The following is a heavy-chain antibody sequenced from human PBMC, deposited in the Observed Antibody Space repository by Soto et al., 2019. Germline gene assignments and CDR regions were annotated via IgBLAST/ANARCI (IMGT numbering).Heavy chain of an antibody. D-gene: IGHD5-18*01. CDR2: IYYSGST. CDR3: ARVSGRYSYGSSGWSLSGYYGMDV. V-gene: IGHV4-61*01. CDR1: GGSISSGSYY. J-gene: IGHJ6*02. Sequence: SETLSLTCAVSGGSISSGSYYWSWIRQPPGKGLEWIGYIYYSGSTNYNPSLKSRVTISVDTSKNQFSLKLSSVTAADTAVYYCARVSGRYSYGSSGWSLSGYYGMDVWGQGTTVTVSS.